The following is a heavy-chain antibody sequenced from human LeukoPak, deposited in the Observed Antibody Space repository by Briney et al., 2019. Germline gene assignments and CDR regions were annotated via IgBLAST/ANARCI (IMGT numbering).Heavy chain of an antibody. J-gene: IGHJ6*03. CDR3: ARGARSGWYSKGYYMDV. V-gene: IGHV1-8*01. CDR2: MNPNSGNT. CDR1: GYTFTSYD. D-gene: IGHD6-19*01. Sequence: ASVKVSCKASGYTFTSYDINWVRQATGQGLELMGWMNPNSGNTGYAQKFQGRVTMTRNTSISTAYMELSSLRCEDSGVYYCARGARSGWYSKGYYMDVWGKGTTVNVSS.